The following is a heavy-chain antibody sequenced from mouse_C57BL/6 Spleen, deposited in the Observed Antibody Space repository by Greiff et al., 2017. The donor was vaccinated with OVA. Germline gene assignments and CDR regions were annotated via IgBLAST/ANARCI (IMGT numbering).Heavy chain of an antibody. CDR2: IDPETGGT. CDR1: GYTFTDYE. V-gene: IGHV1-15*01. D-gene: IGHD1-1*01. J-gene: IGHJ3*01. CDR3: TGYYHCAD. Sequence: QVQLQQSGAELVRPGASVTLSCKASGYTFTDYEMHWVKQTPVHGLAWIGAIDPETGGTAYNQKFKGKAILTADKSSSTAYMELRSLTSEDSAVYYCTGYYHCADWGQGTLVTVSA.